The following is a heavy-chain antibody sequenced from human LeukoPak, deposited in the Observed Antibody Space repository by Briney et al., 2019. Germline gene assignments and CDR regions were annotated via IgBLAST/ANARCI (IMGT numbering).Heavy chain of an antibody. J-gene: IGHJ3*02. CDR1: GGSISSSSYY. D-gene: IGHD3-10*01. CDR2: IYYSGST. V-gene: IGHV4-39*07. Sequence: PSETLSLTCTVSGGSISSSSYYWGWIRQPPGKGLEWIGSIYYSGSTYYNPSLKSRVTISVDRSKNQFSLKLSSVTAADTAVYYCARASGGSGSNAFDIWGQGTMVTVSS. CDR3: ARASGGSGSNAFDI.